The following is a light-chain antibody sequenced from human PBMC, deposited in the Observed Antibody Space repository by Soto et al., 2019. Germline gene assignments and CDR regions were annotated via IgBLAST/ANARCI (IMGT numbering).Light chain of an antibody. CDR1: QGISSY. V-gene: IGKV1-8*01. Sequence: AIRMTQSPSSFSASTGDRVTITCRASQGISSYLAWYQQKPGKAPKLLIYAASTLQSGVPSRFSGSGSGTDFTLTISCLQSEDFATYYCHQYYSYPPTFGQGTKVDI. J-gene: IGKJ1*01. CDR2: AAS. CDR3: HQYYSYPPT.